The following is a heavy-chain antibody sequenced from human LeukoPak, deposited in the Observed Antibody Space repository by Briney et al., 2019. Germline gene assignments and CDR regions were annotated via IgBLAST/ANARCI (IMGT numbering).Heavy chain of an antibody. Sequence: GRSLRLSCAASGFTFSSYAMHWVRQAPGKGLEWVAVISYDGSNKYYADSAKGRFTISRDNSKNTLYLQMNSLRAEDTAVYYCARGPVPAASPYYYYGMDVWGQGTTVTVSS. V-gene: IGHV3-30-3*01. D-gene: IGHD2-2*01. CDR3: ARGPVPAASPYYYYGMDV. J-gene: IGHJ6*02. CDR1: GFTFSSYA. CDR2: ISYDGSNK.